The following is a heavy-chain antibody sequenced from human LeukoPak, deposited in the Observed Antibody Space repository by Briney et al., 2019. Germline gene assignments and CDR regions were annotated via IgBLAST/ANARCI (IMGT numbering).Heavy chain of an antibody. V-gene: IGHV4-61*02. CDR2: IYTSGST. J-gene: IGHJ4*02. Sequence: PSETLSLTCTVSGGSMSSVSYYWSWIRQPAGKGLEWIGRIYTSGSTNYNPSLKSRVTISIDTSKNQFSLKLSSVTAADTAVYYCARGPHCSGGSCHSVSDYWGQGTLVTVSS. CDR3: ARGPHCSGGSCHSVSDY. CDR1: GGSMSSVSYY. D-gene: IGHD2-15*01.